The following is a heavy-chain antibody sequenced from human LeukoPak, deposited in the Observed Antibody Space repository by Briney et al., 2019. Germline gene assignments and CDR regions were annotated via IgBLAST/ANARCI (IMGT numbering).Heavy chain of an antibody. V-gene: IGHV4-59*01. J-gene: IGHJ3*02. Sequence: SETLSLTCTVSGGSISSYYWSWIRLPPGKGLEWIGYLSKSGNTNYSPSLKSPVTIFGDTSKNQFFLKLSYVTAADTAVYYCARARYVNSFYAFDIWGQGTLVTVSS. CDR3: ARARYVNSFYAFDI. D-gene: IGHD2-2*01. CDR2: LSKSGNT. CDR1: GGSISSYY.